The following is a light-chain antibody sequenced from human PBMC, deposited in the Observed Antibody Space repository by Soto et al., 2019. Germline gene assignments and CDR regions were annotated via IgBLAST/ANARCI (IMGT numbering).Light chain of an antibody. J-gene: IGKJ1*01. CDR3: QKYNSAPQT. Sequence: DIQMPQSPSSLSASVGARVTITCRASQGISNYLAWYQQKPGKVPKLLIYAASTLQSGVPSRFSGSGSGTDFTLTISSLQPEDVATYYCQKYNSAPQTFGQGNKVDIK. V-gene: IGKV1-27*01. CDR2: AAS. CDR1: QGISNY.